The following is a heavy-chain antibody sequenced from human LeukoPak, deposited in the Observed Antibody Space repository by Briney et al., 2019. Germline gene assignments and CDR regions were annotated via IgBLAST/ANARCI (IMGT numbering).Heavy chain of an antibody. CDR1: GGSISSSSYY. Sequence: SETLSLTCTVSGGSISSSSYYWGWIRQPPGKGLEWIGSIYYSGSTYYNPSLKSRVTISVDTSKNQFSLKLSSVTAADTAVYYCARVPAGYILGDYWGQGTLVTVSS. CDR2: IYYSGST. D-gene: IGHD3-9*01. J-gene: IGHJ4*02. V-gene: IGHV4-39*07. CDR3: ARVPAGYILGDY.